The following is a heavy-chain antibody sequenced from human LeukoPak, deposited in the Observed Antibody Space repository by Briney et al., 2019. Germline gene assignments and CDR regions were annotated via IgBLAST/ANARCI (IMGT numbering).Heavy chain of an antibody. D-gene: IGHD3-9*01. CDR2: IKQDGSEK. CDR3: ARGDFDWYWYFDL. CDR1: GFTFSSYW. J-gene: IGHJ2*01. V-gene: IGHV3-7*01. Sequence: GGSLRLSCAASGFTFSSYWMGWVRQAPGKGLEWVANIKQDGSEKYYVDSVKGRFTISRDNAKNSLYLQMNSLRAEDTAVYYCARGDFDWYWYFDLWGRGTLVTVSS.